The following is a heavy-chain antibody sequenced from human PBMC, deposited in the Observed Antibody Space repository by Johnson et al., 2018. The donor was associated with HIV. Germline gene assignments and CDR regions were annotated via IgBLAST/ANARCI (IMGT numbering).Heavy chain of an antibody. CDR3: ARGVRTETYGMDAFDI. V-gene: IGHV3-72*01. Sequence: VQLVESGGGVVQPGRSLRLSCAAYGFTFSRYAMHWVRQAPGKGLEWVGRSRNKANSYTTEYAASVKGRFTISRDDSKNSLYLQMHSLKTEDTAVYYCARGVRTETYGMDAFDIWGQGTMVTVSS. CDR1: GFTFSRYA. J-gene: IGHJ3*02. CDR2: SRNKANSYTT. D-gene: IGHD1-1*01.